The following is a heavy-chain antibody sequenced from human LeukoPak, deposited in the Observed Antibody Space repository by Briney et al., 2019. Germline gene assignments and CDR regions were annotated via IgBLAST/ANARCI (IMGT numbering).Heavy chain of an antibody. CDR2: IYYSGST. V-gene: IGHV4-39*01. J-gene: IGHJ4*02. D-gene: IGHD3-22*01. CDR1: GGSISSSSYY. CDR3: ARPTYYQYYFDY. Sequence: SETLSLTCTVSGGSISSSSYYWGWIRQPPGKGLEWIGSIYYSGSTYYNPSLKSRVTISVDTSKNQFSLKLSSVTAAATAVYYCARPTYYQYYFDYWGQGTLVTVSS.